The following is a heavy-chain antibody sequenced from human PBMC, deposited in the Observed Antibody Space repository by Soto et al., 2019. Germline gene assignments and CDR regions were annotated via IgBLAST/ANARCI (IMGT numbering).Heavy chain of an antibody. D-gene: IGHD4-4*01. Sequence: QVQLVQSGAEVKKPGSSVKVSCKASGGTFSTYTITWVRQAPGQGLEWMGRIIPIIGIINYAQKFQGRVTISADKFTGTAYMELNGLRSDDTAVYYCAGDPDSHYNDSHASSYPWGQGTLVTGSS. CDR1: GGTFSTYT. V-gene: IGHV1-69*08. CDR2: IIPIIGII. CDR3: AGDPDSHYNDSHASSYP. J-gene: IGHJ5*02.